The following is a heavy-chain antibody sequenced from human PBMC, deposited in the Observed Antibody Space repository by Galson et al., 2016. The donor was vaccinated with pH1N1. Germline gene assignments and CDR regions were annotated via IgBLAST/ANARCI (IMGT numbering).Heavy chain of an antibody. V-gene: IGHV1-2*02. J-gene: IGHJ5*02. D-gene: IGHD5-24*01. CDR1: GYTFTGYY. CDR2: ISPDSGAT. Sequence: SVKVSCKASGYTFTGYYMHWVRQAPGQGLEWMGWISPDSGATNYAQKFQGRVTMTRDTSISTAYMELSRLRYDDTAIYYCARDRWRRGGNWFDPWGQGTLVTVSS. CDR3: ARDRWRRGGNWFDP.